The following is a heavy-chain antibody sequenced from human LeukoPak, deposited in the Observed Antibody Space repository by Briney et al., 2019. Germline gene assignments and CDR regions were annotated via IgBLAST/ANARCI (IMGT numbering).Heavy chain of an antibody. V-gene: IGHV3-30-3*01. CDR2: MSCGEDTK. Sequence: PGRSLRLSCEASGFSFNAYWMHWVRQAPGTGPEWVAVMSCGEDTKYYADSVKGRFTISRDNSKNTLYLQMSSLRTDDTAVYFCARDDQSVTMGRGQISYPYYGLDLWGQGTTVTVSS. D-gene: IGHD3-10*01. CDR3: ARDDQSVTMGRGQISYPYYGLDL. J-gene: IGHJ6*02. CDR1: GFSFNAYW.